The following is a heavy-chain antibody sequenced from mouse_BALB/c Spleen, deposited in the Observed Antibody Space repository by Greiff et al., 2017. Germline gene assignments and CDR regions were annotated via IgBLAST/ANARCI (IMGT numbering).Heavy chain of an antibody. D-gene: IGHD2-2*01. V-gene: IGHV2-3*01. CDR2: IWGDGST. CDR3: AKGEGLLDGYDEDYAMDY. Sequence: VNVVESGPGLVAPSQSLSITCTVSGFSLTSYGVSWVRQPPGKGLEWLGVIWGDGSTNYHSALISRLSISKDNSKSQVFLKLNSRQTDDTATYYCAKGEGLLDGYDEDYAMDYWGQGTSVTVSS. CDR1: GFSLTSYG. J-gene: IGHJ4*01.